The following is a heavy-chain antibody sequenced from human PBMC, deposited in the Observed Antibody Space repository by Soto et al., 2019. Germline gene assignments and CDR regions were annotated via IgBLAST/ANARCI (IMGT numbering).Heavy chain of an antibody. V-gene: IGHV4-59*01. J-gene: IGHJ4*02. Sequence: SETLSLTCTVSGTSISSYYWSWIRQPPGKGLEWIGYVYYSGTTIYNPSLKSRVPISVDLSKNRFSLRLSSVTTADTAIYYCARTTAVPNTLRSRYFFDYWGQGTMVTVSS. D-gene: IGHD4-17*01. CDR2: VYYSGTT. CDR1: GTSISSYY. CDR3: ARTTAVPNTLRSRYFFDY.